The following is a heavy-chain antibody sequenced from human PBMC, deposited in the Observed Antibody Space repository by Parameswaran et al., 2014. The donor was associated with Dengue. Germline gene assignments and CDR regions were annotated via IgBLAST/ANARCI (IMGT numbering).Heavy chain of an antibody. CDR2: ISAYNGNT. V-gene: IGHV1-18*01. J-gene: IGHJ4*02. CDR3: ARDRSVNDY. Sequence: WVRQAPGQGLEWMGWISAYNGNTDYAQKFQDRVTMTTDTSTSTAYMELTSLRSDDTAMYYCARDRSVNDYWAREPWSPSPQ. D-gene: IGHD4-11*01.